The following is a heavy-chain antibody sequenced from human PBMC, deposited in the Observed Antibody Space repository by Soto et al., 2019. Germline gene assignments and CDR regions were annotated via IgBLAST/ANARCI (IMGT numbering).Heavy chain of an antibody. D-gene: IGHD6-13*01. V-gene: IGHV4-39*01. CDR2: IYYIGTT. CDR1: GDSIRTSNYY. CDR3: VRHRGVAAAPHY. J-gene: IGHJ4*02. Sequence: SETLSLTCTVSGDSIRTSNYYWGWIRQPPLKGLQLFGIIYYIGTTYYNAPLKSRVTISIDTSKNQFSLNLSSVTAADTAVYYCVRHRGVAAAPHYWGLGTRVTVSS.